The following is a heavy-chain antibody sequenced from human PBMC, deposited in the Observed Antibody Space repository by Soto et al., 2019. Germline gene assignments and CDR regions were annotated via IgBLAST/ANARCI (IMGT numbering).Heavy chain of an antibody. V-gene: IGHV4-30-4*01. CDR3: ARGGAFWSGYPYYYYYGMDV. CDR2: INHSGST. CDR1: GGSISSGDYY. J-gene: IGHJ6*02. D-gene: IGHD3-3*01. Sequence: SETLSLTCTVSGGSISSGDYYWSWIRQPPGKGLEWIGEINHSGSTNYNPSLKSRVTISVDTSKNQFSLKLSSVTAADTAVYYCARGGAFWSGYPYYYYYGMDVWGQGTTVTVSS.